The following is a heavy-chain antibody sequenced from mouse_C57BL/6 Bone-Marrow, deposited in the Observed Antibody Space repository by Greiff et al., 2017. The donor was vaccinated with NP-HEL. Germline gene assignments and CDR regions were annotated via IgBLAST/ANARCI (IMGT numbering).Heavy chain of an antibody. CDR3: ARDESKRDLDFDD. J-gene: IGHJ2*01. Sequence: EVQVVESGGGLVKPGGSLKLSCAASGFTFSSYAMSWVRQTPEKRLEWVATISDGGSYSSSPDNVTGRFTISSDNAKNNLYLQMSHLKSEDTAMYYCARDESKRDLDFDDWGKGTTLTVSS. CDR1: GFTFSSYA. D-gene: IGHD1-3*01. V-gene: IGHV5-4*01. CDR2: ISDGGSYS.